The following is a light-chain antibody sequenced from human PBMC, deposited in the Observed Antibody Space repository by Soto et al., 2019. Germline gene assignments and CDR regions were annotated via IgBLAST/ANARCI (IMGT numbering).Light chain of an antibody. J-gene: IGLJ1*01. Sequence: QSVLTQPPSASGTPGQRVTISCSGSSSNIGSNTVNWYQQLPGTAPKLLIYSNNQRPSGVPDRFSGSKSGTSASLAISGVQSEDEVDYYWAAWDDSLNGHVFGTGTKVTVL. CDR1: SSNIGSNT. V-gene: IGLV1-44*01. CDR3: AAWDDSLNGHV. CDR2: SNN.